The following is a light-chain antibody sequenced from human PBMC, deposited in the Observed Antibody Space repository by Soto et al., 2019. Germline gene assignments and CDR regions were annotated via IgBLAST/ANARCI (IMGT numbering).Light chain of an antibody. CDR2: DAS. CDR1: QSVSTSK. CDR3: QQYVNFVWT. V-gene: IGKV3-20*01. Sequence: IVLTQSPGTLSLSPGVRATLSCRTSQSVSTSKLAWYQQRPDQAPRLLMYDASRRATGIPDRFSGSGSGTDFTLTISRLEPEDVAVYYCQQYVNFVWTFGQGTKVEI. J-gene: IGKJ1*01.